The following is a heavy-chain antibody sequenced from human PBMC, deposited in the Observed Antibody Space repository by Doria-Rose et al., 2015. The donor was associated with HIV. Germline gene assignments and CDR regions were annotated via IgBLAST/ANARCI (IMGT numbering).Heavy chain of an antibody. CDR2: IDYTGST. CDR3: ARGHDFWAFDS. V-gene: IGHV4-31*03. D-gene: IGHD3-3*01. CDR1: GGSISSGSYY. Sequence: QAQLQESGPGLVKPSQTLSLTCTVSGGSISSGSYYWSWVRQHPGKGLEWIGYIDYTGSTYYNPSLKSRVAISVDTSKNQFSLKLNAVTAADTAVYYCARGHDFWAFDSWGQGTLVTVSS. J-gene: IGHJ4*02.